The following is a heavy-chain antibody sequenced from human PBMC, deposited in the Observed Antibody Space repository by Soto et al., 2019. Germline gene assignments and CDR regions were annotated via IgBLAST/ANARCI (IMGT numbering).Heavy chain of an antibody. V-gene: IGHV3-33*01. CDR2: IWYDGSNK. Sequence: GGSLRLSCAASGFTFSSYGMHWVRQAPGKGLEWVAVIWYDGSNKYYADSVKGRFTISIDNSKNTLYLQMNSLRAEDTAVYYCARDGRYYDSSGAYYYYGMDVWGQGTTVTVSS. D-gene: IGHD3-22*01. CDR1: GFTFSSYG. J-gene: IGHJ6*02. CDR3: ARDGRYYDSSGAYYYYGMDV.